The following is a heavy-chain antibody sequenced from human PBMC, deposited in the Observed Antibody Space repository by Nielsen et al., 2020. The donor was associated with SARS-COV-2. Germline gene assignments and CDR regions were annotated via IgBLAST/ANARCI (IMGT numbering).Heavy chain of an antibody. CDR3: ARGGYSSGWYLGY. V-gene: IGHV3-11*05. CDR2: ISSSSSYT. J-gene: IGHJ4*02. D-gene: IGHD6-19*01. Sequence: SLKISCAASGFTFSDYYMSWIRQAPGKGLEWVSYISSSSSYTNYADSVKGRFTISRDNAKNSLYLQMNSLRAEDTAVYYCARGGYSSGWYLGYWGQGTLVTVSS. CDR1: GFTFSDYY.